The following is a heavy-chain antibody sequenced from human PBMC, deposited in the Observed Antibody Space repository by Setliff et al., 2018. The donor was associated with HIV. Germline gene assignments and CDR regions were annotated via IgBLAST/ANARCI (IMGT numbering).Heavy chain of an antibody. V-gene: IGHV1-69*11. CDR1: GGTFNIYV. D-gene: IGHD6-19*01. CDR2: IIPILDTT. CDR3: ARDGYSSGWYIYSFDP. J-gene: IGHJ5*02. Sequence: SVKVSCKAAGGTFNIYVFSWVRKAPGRGLEWIGTIIPILDTTNYAQRFQDRVTITTDESTSTAYMELRSLRSDDTAVYYCARDGYSSGWYIYSFDPWGQGTLVTVSS.